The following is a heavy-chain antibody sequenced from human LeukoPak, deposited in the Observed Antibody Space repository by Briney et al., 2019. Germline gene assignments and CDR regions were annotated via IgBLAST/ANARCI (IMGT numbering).Heavy chain of an antibody. CDR3: ARHHCSSTSCYTGLGGYYYYYGMDV. V-gene: IGHV1-69*04. J-gene: IGHJ6*02. CDR1: GGTFSSYA. Sequence: ASVKVSCKASGGTFSSYAISWVRQAPGQGLEWMGRIIPILGIANYAQKFQGRVTITADKSTSTAYMELSSLRSEDTAVYYCARHHCSSTSCYTGLGGYYYYYGMDVWGQGTTVTVSS. D-gene: IGHD2-2*02. CDR2: IIPILGIA.